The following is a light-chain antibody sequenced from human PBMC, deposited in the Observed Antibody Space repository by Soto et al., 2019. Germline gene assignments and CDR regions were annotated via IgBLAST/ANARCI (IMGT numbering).Light chain of an antibody. CDR3: CSYAGSSTFGVV. V-gene: IGLV2-23*02. J-gene: IGLJ2*01. CDR2: EVS. Sequence: QSALTQPASVSGSPGQSITISCTGTSSDVGSHNLVSWYQQHPGKAPKLMIYEVSARPSGVSNRFSGSKSGNTASLTITGLQAEDEAEYYCCSYAGSSTFGVVFGGGTKLTVL. CDR1: SSDVGSHNL.